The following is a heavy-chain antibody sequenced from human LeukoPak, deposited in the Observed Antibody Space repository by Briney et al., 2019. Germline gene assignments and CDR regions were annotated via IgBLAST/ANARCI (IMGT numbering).Heavy chain of an antibody. CDR2: IKEDGSEK. D-gene: IGHD6-19*01. J-gene: IGHJ4*02. CDR3: ATKEPSTSGWSY. Sequence: GGSLRLSCAASGFSFNRDWTAWVRQAPGKGLEWVANIKEDGSEKNYVDSVKGRFTISRDNAVNSVYLQMNDLRAEDTGVYYCATKEPSTSGWSYWGQGTLFTVSS. CDR1: GFSFNRDW. V-gene: IGHV3-7*01.